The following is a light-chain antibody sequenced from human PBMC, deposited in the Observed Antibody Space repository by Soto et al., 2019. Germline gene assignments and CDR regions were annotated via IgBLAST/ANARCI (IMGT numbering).Light chain of an antibody. Sequence: QSVLTQPASVSGSPGQSITISCTGTSSDIGVYNYVSWYQQHPGKAPKLMIYDVSNRPSGVSNRFSGSKSGNTASLTISGLQAEDEADYFCSSYTTSSPLFGGGTKVTVL. V-gene: IGLV2-14*01. J-gene: IGLJ2*01. CDR3: SSYTTSSPL. CDR2: DVS. CDR1: SSDIGVYNY.